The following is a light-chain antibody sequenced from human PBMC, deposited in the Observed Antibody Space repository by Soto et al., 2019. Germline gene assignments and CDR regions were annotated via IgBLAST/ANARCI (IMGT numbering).Light chain of an antibody. CDR3: ASFVGTNSLV. Sequence: QSALTQPPSASGSPGQSVTISCTGTSGDIGGYNYVSLYQQHPGKAPKLLIYEVTKRPSGVPDRFSGSKSGNTASLTVSGPQAEDEADYYCASFVGTNSLVFGGGTKLTVL. CDR2: EVT. CDR1: SGDIGGYNY. V-gene: IGLV2-8*01. J-gene: IGLJ2*01.